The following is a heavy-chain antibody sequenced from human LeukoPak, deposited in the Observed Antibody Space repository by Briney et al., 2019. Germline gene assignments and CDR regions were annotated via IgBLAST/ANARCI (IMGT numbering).Heavy chain of an antibody. J-gene: IGHJ3*02. CDR1: GLAFSSYG. CDR3: AKGDSSSWSAFEI. V-gene: IGHV3-30*02. CDR2: IRYDETKK. D-gene: IGHD6-13*01. Sequence: GGSLRLSCAASGLAFSSYGMHWVRQAPGKGLEWVAFIRYDETKKYYSDAVKGRFTISRDNSKNTLYLQMNSLRAEDTAVLYCAKGDSSSWSAFEIWGQGTMVTVSS.